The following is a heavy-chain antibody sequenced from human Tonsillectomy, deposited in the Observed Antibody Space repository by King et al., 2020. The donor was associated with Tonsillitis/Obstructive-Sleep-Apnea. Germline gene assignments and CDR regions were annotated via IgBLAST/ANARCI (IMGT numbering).Heavy chain of an antibody. J-gene: IGHJ5*02. CDR2: INPNSGGS. D-gene: IGHD6-19*01. CDR1: GYTLTGYY. CDR3: ARERAESPGWFDP. Sequence: VQLVQSGAEVKKPGASVKVSCKASGYTLTGYYMHWVRQAPGQGLEWMGWINPNSGGSKYAQKFQGRVTMTRDTSVSTAYMELRRLRSDDTAVYYCARERAESPGWFDPWGQGTLVTVSS. V-gene: IGHV1-2*02.